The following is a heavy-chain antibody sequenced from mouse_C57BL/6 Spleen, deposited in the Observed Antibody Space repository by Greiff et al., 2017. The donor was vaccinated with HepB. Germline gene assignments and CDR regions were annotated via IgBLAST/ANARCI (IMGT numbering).Heavy chain of an antibody. D-gene: IGHD1-3*01. V-gene: IGHV1-69*01. J-gene: IGHJ4*01. Sequence: VQLQQSGAELVMPGASVKLSCKASGYTFTSYWMHWVKQRPGQGLEWIGEIDPSDSYTNYNQKFKGKSTLTVDKSSSTAYMQLSSLTSEDSAVYYCARKRVKGMDYWGQGTSVTVSS. CDR3: ARKRVKGMDY. CDR1: GYTFTSYW. CDR2: IDPSDSYT.